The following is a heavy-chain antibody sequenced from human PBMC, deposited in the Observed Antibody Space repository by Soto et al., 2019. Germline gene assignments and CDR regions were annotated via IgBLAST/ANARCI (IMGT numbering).Heavy chain of an antibody. D-gene: IGHD1-1*01. CDR3: ARDTGAGTFDS. CDR1: GYTFSSYA. Sequence: QVHLVQSGAEVRKPGASVKVSCKASGYTFSSYAMHWVRQAPGQRLEWMGWINAGYGNTKSSQKLQDRVTTSRDTSASTAYMELTSLRSEDTAVYYCARDTGAGTFDSWGQGTLVTVSS. CDR2: INAGYGNT. V-gene: IGHV1-3*01. J-gene: IGHJ4*02.